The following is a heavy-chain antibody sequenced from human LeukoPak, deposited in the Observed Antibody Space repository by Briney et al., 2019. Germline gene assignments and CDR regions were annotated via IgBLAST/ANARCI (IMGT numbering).Heavy chain of an antibody. D-gene: IGHD4-17*01. CDR3: AKGPRMTTVTIDYFDY. J-gene: IGHJ4*02. CDR1: GFTLSTNA. CDR2: ISGSGAST. Sequence: PGGSLRLSCLTSGFTLSTNAMSWFRQAPGKGLGWISGISGSGASTYYADSVKGRFTISRDDSRNTLYLQMNSLRGDDTAVYYCAKGPRMTTVTIDYFDYWGQGTLVTVSS. V-gene: IGHV3-23*01.